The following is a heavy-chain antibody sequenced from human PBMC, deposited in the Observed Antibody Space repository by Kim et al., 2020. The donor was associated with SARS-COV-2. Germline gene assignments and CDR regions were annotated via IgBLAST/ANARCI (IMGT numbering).Heavy chain of an antibody. CDR1: GGSISSYY. V-gene: IGHV4-59*01. Sequence: ETLSLTCTVSGGSISSYYWSWIWQPPGKGLEWIGYIYYSGSTNYNPSLKSRVTISVDTSKNLFSLKLSSVTAADTAVYYCARAVSSYYYGMDVWGQGTT. CDR3: ARAVSSYYYGMDV. D-gene: IGHD3-16*01. J-gene: IGHJ6*02. CDR2: IYYSGST.